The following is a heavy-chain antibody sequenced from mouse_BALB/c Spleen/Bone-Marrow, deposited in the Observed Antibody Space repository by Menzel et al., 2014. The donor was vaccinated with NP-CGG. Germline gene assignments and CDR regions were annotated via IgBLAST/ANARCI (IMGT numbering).Heavy chain of an antibody. D-gene: IGHD3-2*01. CDR3: ARPRQPGLPYYLDY. J-gene: IGHJ2*01. CDR1: GYTFTSYL. CDR2: VNPYIDVS. V-gene: IGHV1-14*01. Sequence: EVQLQQSGPELVTPGASVKMSCKASGYTFTSYLIHWVKQKPGQGLESIGYVNPYIDVSKYNENFKGKATLTSDKSSSTAYMELSSLTGEDSAVYYSARPRQPGLPYYLDYWGQGTTLTVS.